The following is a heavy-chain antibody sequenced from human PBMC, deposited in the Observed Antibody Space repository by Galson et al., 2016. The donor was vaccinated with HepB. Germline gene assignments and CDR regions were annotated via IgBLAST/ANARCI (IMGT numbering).Heavy chain of an antibody. J-gene: IGHJ4*02. CDR1: GFSFSPSGLC. Sequence: PALVKPTQTLTLTCSFSGFSFSPSGLCVSWIRQPPGKALEWLALIDWDDDKYYNPSLRTRLTISTDTSNNQVVLTMTNMDPVDTATYYCARTSWFVAYYFDYWGQGTPVTVSS. D-gene: IGHD3-10*01. CDR3: ARTSWFVAYYFDY. CDR2: IDWDDDK. V-gene: IGHV2-70*01.